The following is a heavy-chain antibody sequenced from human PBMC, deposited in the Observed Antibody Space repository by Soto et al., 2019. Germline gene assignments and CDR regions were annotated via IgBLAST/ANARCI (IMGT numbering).Heavy chain of an antibody. Sequence: SEPLSLTCAVYGGSFSGYFWNWVRQTPGKGLEWIGKVNHNGRNNYNPSLKSRVTISLDMSKNQISLKLTSVTAADTAVYYCARGGRSEWKDAFEVWGQGKMVTLSS. V-gene: IGHV4-34*01. CDR1: GGSFSGYF. CDR3: ARGGRSEWKDAFEV. J-gene: IGHJ3*01. D-gene: IGHD1-1*01. CDR2: VNHNGRN.